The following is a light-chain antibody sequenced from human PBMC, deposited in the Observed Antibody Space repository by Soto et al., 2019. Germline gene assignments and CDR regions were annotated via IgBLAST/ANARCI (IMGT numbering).Light chain of an antibody. V-gene: IGKV3-20*01. Sequence: EIVLTQSPGTVSFSPGERATLSCRASQSVGSRWLAWYQQKPGQAPRVLIYGGSNRATGIPDRLSGSGSGTDFTLTISRLEPEDFAVYYCQQYYSSRTFGQGTKVEMK. CDR1: QSVGSRW. CDR2: GGS. CDR3: QQYYSSRT. J-gene: IGKJ1*01.